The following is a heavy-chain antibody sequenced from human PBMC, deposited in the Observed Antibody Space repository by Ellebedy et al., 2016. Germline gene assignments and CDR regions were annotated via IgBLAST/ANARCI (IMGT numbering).Heavy chain of an antibody. D-gene: IGHD3-16*01. V-gene: IGHV4-61*02. Sequence: SETLSLXXIVSGGSINDNAFYWTWIRQPAGKGLEWIGRTSTSGSTIYNPSLRGRVTMSVDTSKNLFSLDLMSVAATDTAVYYCATLTIPGGSDSWGQGALVTVSS. J-gene: IGHJ4*02. CDR2: TSTSGST. CDR1: GGSINDNAFY. CDR3: ATLTIPGGSDS.